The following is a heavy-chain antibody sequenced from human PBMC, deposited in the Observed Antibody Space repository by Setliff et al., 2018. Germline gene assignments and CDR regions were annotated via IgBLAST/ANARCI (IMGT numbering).Heavy chain of an antibody. J-gene: IGHJ3*02. CDR1: GGSISSSSYY. CDR2: IYYSGST. V-gene: IGHV4-39*01. Sequence: SETLSLTCTVSGGSISSSSYYWGWIRQPPGKGLEWSVSIYYSGSTYYNPSLKSRVTISVDTSKNQFSLKLSSVTAADTAVYYCARRRLYSSSWFEGAFDIWGQGTMVTVSS. D-gene: IGHD6-13*01. CDR3: ARRRLYSSSWFEGAFDI.